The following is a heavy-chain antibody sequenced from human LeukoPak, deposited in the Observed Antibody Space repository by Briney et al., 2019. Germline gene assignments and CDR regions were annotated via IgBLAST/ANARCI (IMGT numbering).Heavy chain of an antibody. D-gene: IGHD6-13*01. Sequence: GESLKISCKGSGYTFTSYGIRGVRQAPGQGLEWMGWINTNTGNPTYAQGFTRRFVFSLATSVSTAYLQMSSLQAEDTAVYYCARDRSAAATLNWFDPWGQGTLVTVSS. CDR1: GYTFTSYG. V-gene: IGHV7-4-1*02. CDR2: INTNTGNP. J-gene: IGHJ5*02. CDR3: ARDRSAAATLNWFDP.